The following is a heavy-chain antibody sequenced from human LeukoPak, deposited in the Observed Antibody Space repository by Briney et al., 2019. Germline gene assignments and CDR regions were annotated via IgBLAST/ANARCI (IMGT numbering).Heavy chain of an antibody. V-gene: IGHV3-74*01. J-gene: IGHJ4*02. CDR2: INSDGSST. Sequence: GGSLRLSCAASGFTFSSYWMHWVRQAPGKGLVWVSRINSDGSSTSYADSVKGRFTISRDNAKNTLYLQTNSLRAEDTAVYYCARVPYLYYDSSGYFYWGQGTLVTVSS. CDR3: ARVPYLYYDSSGYFY. CDR1: GFTFSSYW. D-gene: IGHD3-22*01.